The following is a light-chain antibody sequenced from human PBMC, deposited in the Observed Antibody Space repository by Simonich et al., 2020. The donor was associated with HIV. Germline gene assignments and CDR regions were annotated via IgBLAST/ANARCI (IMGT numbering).Light chain of an antibody. V-gene: IGKV2-28*01. CDR1: QSLLYSNGYNY. CDR3: MQVLQTPYT. J-gene: IGKJ2*01. CDR2: LGS. Sequence: DIVMTQSPLSLPVTPGEPASISCRCSQSLLYSNGYNYLVWYLQRPGQSPQLLIYLGSTRASGVPDRFSGSGSGTDFTLQISRVEAEDVGVYYCMQVLQTPYTFGQGTKLEIK.